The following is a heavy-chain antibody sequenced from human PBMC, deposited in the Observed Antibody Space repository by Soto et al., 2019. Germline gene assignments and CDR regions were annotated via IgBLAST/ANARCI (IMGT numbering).Heavy chain of an antibody. V-gene: IGHV1-69*01. CDR3: AMTGPYSSSHRQYSGMVV. CDR1: GGTFANFI. Sequence: QVQLVQSGAEVKEPGSSVKVSCKASGGTFANFIMNWVRQTPGQALEWMGGIVPMFGTATYAEKFKGRVTISATESPSTALTQLTRLQSQDTAVYSCAMTGPYSSSHRQYSGMVVSCQGTAVTVS. D-gene: IGHD6-6*01. CDR2: IVPMFGTA. J-gene: IGHJ6*02.